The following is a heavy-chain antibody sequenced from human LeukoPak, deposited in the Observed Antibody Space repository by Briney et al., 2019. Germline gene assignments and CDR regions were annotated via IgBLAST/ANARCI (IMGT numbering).Heavy chain of an antibody. Sequence: ASVKVSCKASGYTFTRYYLHWVRQAPGQGLEWMGWIQPNFGGANYAQKFQGRVTMTRDTSISAVYMEPSRLTSDDTAVYYCARDHRGSHFDYWGQGSLVTVS. CDR1: GYTFTRYY. D-gene: IGHD1-26*01. CDR2: IQPNFGGA. V-gene: IGHV1-2*02. J-gene: IGHJ4*02. CDR3: ARDHRGSHFDY.